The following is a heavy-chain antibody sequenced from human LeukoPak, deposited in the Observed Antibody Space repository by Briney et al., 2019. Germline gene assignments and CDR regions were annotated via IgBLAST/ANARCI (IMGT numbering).Heavy chain of an antibody. Sequence: GGSLRLSCAASGFTFSSYAMSWVRQAPGKGLEWVSAISCSGDSTYYADSVRGRFTISRDNSKNTLYLQMNSLRAEDTAVYYCAKDLDSSSSGVRFDYWGQGTRVTVSS. V-gene: IGHV3-23*01. CDR1: GFTFSSYA. D-gene: IGHD6-6*01. CDR2: ISCSGDST. J-gene: IGHJ4*02. CDR3: AKDLDSSSSGVRFDY.